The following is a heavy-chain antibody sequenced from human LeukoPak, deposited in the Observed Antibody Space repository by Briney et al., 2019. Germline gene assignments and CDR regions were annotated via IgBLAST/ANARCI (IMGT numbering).Heavy chain of an antibody. J-gene: IGHJ4*02. CDR3: ASVGGPMVRGVFDS. CDR2: SVPAFGTT. CDR1: GGTVTTYV. Sequence: SVKVSCKASGGTVTTYVFTWVRQAPGQGLECMGASVPAFGTTNYTAKFQHRVTITPDTSTSTVYMQLSSLRSEDTAVYCCASVGGPMVRGVFDSWRQGTMLSVSS. V-gene: IGHV1-69*06. D-gene: IGHD3-10*01.